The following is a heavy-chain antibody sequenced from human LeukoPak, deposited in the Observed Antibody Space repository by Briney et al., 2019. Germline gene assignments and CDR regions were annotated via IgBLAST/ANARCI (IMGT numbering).Heavy chain of an antibody. CDR2: IYPDDSDR. J-gene: IGHJ4*02. V-gene: IGHV5-51*01. Sequence: GESLKISCKCSGYRFTTYWIAWVGQMPGKGLEWMGGIYPDDSDRRYSPSCQGQVTISAEKSISTAYLQWNSLKASDTAMYYCARWERTHGGLDYWGQGTLVTVSS. D-gene: IGHD1-1*01. CDR3: ARWERTHGGLDY. CDR1: GYRFTTYW.